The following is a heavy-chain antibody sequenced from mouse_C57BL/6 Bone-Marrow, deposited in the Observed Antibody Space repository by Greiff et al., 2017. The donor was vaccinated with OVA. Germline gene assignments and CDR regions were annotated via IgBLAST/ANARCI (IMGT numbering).Heavy chain of an antibody. D-gene: IGHD3-2*02. J-gene: IGHJ3*01. CDR3: ARHASSGYGWFAY. CDR1: GFSLTSYG. CDR2: IWSDGST. V-gene: IGHV2-6-1*01. Sequence: VQLQESGPGLVAPSQSLSITCTVSGFSLTSYGVHWVRQPPGKGLEWLVVIWSDGSTTYNSALKSRLSISKDNSKSQVFLKMNSLQTDDTAMYYCARHASSGYGWFAYWGQGTLVTVSA.